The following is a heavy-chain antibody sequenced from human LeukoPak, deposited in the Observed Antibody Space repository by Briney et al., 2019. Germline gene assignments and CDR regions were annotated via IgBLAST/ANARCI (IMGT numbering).Heavy chain of an antibody. CDR2: IIPIFGTA. Sequence: SVKVSCKASGGTFSSYAISWVRQAPGQGLEWMGRIIPIFGTANYAQKFQGRVTITTDKSTSTAYMELSSLRSEDTAVYYCARLDDFWSGSNYWGQGTLVTVSS. J-gene: IGHJ4*02. CDR3: ARLDDFWSGSNY. V-gene: IGHV1-69*05. D-gene: IGHD3-3*01. CDR1: GGTFSSYA.